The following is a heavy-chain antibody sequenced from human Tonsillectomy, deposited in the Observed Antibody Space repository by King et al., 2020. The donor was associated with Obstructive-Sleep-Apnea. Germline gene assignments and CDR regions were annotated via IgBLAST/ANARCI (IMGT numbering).Heavy chain of an antibody. CDR1: GFTFSSYA. CDR3: ARDYAPITISLGWFDP. V-gene: IGHV3-30-3*01. CDR2: ISYDGSNK. D-gene: IGHD3-9*01. Sequence: VQLVESGGGVVQPGRSLRLSCAASGFTFSSYAMHWVRQAPGKGLEGVAVISYDGSNKYYADSVKGRFTISRANSKNTLYLQMTSLRAEDTAVYYCARDYAPITISLGWFDPWGQGTLVTVSS. J-gene: IGHJ5*02.